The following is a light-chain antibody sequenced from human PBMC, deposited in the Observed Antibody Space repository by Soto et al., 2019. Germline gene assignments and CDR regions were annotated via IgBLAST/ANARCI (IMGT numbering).Light chain of an antibody. CDR3: QQYYKWPLT. CDR1: QSFRGL. J-gene: IGKJ4*01. V-gene: IGKV3-15*01. Sequence: DIVLAQYPVTLSLSPGERATLSCRASQSFRGLLAWYQQKPGQAPRLLIYDASTRATGIPARLSGSGSGTEFTLTISSLESQDFAVYYCQQYYKWPLTFGGGTKVDIK. CDR2: DAS.